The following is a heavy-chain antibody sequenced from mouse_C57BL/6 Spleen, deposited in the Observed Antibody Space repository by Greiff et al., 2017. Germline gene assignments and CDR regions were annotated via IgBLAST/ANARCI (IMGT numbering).Heavy chain of an antibody. D-gene: IGHD2-1*01. V-gene: IGHV1-82*01. J-gene: IGHJ2*01. CDR1: GYAFSSSW. CDR3: AGKLDY. CDR2: IYPGDGDT. Sequence: VKVVESGPELVKPGASVKISCNASGYAFSSSWMNWVKQRPGKGLEWIGRIYPGDGDTNYNGKFKGKATLTADKSSSTAYMQLSSLTSEDSAVYFCAGKLDYWGQGTTLTVSS.